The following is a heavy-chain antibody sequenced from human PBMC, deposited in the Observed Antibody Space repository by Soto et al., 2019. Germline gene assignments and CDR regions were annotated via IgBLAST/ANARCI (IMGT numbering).Heavy chain of an antibody. CDR2: MNPNSGNT. CDR3: ARAYGVGGAGAFDI. J-gene: IGHJ3*02. Sequence: VPAEVSCKASGYSLNSYDLNWARQDNGQGLEWMGWMNPNSGNTGYAQKFQGRVTMTRNTSISTAYMELGSLRSDDTAVYYCARAYGVGGAGAFDIWGQGTMVT. D-gene: IGHD4-17*01. CDR1: GYSLNSYD. V-gene: IGHV1-8*01.